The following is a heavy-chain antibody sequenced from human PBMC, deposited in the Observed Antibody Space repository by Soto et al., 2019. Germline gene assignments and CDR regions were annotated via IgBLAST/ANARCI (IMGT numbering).Heavy chain of an antibody. D-gene: IGHD6-13*01. CDR3: AKDGEFAGRVLDL. CDR2: ISFDGRVE. J-gene: IGHJ5*02. V-gene: IGHV3-30*18. Sequence: PGGSLRLSCEATGFTFSNYVLHWVRQAPGKGLEWVALISFDGRVEYYADSVEGRFSMSRDKSKNTLYLQMDSLRSEDTALYYCAKDGEFAGRVLDLWGQGTLVTVSS. CDR1: GFTFSNYV.